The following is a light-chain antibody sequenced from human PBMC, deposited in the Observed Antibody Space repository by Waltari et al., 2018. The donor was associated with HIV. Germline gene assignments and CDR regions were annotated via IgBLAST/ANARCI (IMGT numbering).Light chain of an antibody. J-gene: IGLJ3*02. V-gene: IGLV1-40*01. CDR2: GNT. CDR1: SPNIGAGYD. CDR3: QSYDSRQSGFWV. Sequence: QSVLTQPPSVSGAPGQRVTISCTGSSPNIGAGYDVHWYQQLPGTAPKPLIYGNTNRPSGVSDRFSGSKSGTSASLAITGLQAEDEADYYCQSYDSRQSGFWVFGGGTTLTVL.